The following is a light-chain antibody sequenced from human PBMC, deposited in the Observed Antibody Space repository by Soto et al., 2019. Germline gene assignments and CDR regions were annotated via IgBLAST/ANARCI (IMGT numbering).Light chain of an antibody. CDR2: EVS. CDR3: SSYAGSNLWV. Sequence: QSALTQSPSASGSPGQSVTISCTGTSSDVGNYKDVYWYQQHPGKAPKLMIYEVSKRPSGVPDRFSGSKSGNTASLTVSGLQVEDEADYYCSSYAGSNLWVFGGGTKLTVL. CDR1: SSDVGNYKD. V-gene: IGLV2-8*01. J-gene: IGLJ3*02.